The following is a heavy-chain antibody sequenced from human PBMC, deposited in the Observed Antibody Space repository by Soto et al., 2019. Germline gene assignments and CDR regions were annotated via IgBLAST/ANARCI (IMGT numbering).Heavy chain of an antibody. Sequence: SETLSLTCTVSGGSISSYYWSWIRQPPGKGLEWIGYIYYSGSTNYDPSLKSRVTISVDTSKNQFSLKLSSVTAADTDVYYCAKGKQWLPDYWGQGTLVTVSS. CDR3: AKGKQWLPDY. V-gene: IGHV4-59*01. CDR2: IYYSGST. D-gene: IGHD6-19*01. J-gene: IGHJ4*02. CDR1: GGSISSYY.